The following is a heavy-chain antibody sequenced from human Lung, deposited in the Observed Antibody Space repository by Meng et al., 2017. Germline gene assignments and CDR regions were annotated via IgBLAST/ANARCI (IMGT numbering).Heavy chain of an antibody. CDR2: IWYDGSNK. CDR1: GFTFSSYG. CDR3: ARGRYSSSSAVVDY. D-gene: IGHD6-13*01. J-gene: IGHJ4*02. Sequence: QVQLVESGGGGVQPGRSRRLSWAASGFTFSSYGMHWVRQAPGKGLEWVAVIWYDGSNKYYADSVKGRFTISRDNSKNTLYLQMNSLRAEDTAVYYCARGRYSSSSAVVDYWGQGTLVTVSS. V-gene: IGHV3-33*01.